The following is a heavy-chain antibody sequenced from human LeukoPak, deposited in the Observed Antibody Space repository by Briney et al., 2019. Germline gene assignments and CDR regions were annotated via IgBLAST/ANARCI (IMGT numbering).Heavy chain of an antibody. CDR2: IIPIFGTA. J-gene: IGHJ4*02. D-gene: IGHD4-17*01. CDR3: ARSGYYGDYVYY. V-gene: IGHV1-69*13. Sequence: SVKVSCKASGGTFSSYAISWVRQAPGQGLEWMGGIIPIFGTANCAQKFQGRVTITADESTSTAYMELSSLRSEDTAVYYCARSGYYGDYVYYWGQGTLVTVSS. CDR1: GGTFSSYA.